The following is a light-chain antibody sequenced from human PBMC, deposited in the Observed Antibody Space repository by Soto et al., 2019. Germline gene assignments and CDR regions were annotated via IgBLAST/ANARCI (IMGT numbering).Light chain of an antibody. J-gene: IGLJ2*01. CDR1: KLGDRY. Sequence: SCELTQPPSVSVSPGQTASITCSGDKLGDRYACWYQQKPGQSPVLVIYQDSKRPSGIPERFSGSNSGNTATLTISGTQAMDEADYYCQAWDSSILFGGGTKVTVL. V-gene: IGLV3-1*01. CDR2: QDS. CDR3: QAWDSSIL.